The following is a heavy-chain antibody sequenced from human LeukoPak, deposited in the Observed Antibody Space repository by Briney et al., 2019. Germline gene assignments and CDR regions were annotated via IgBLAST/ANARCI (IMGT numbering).Heavy chain of an antibody. D-gene: IGHD2-15*01. CDR1: GYTFTGYY. CDR3: ARDSGYCSGASCYEFDY. J-gene: IGHJ4*02. V-gene: IGHV1-2*04. Sequence: ASVKVSCKASGYTFTGYYMHWVRQAPGQGLEWMGCINPNSGGTNYAQKFQGWVTMTRDTSISTAYMELSRLRSDDTAVYYCARDSGYCSGASCYEFDYWGQGTLVTVSS. CDR2: INPNSGGT.